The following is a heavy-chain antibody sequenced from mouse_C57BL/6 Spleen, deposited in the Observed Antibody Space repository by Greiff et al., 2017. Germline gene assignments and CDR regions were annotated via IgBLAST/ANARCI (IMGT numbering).Heavy chain of an antibody. D-gene: IGHD2-4*01. Sequence: QVQLQQSGPGLVQPSQCLSITCTVSGFSLTSYGVHWVRQSPGKGLEWLGVIWSGGSTDYNAAFISGKGTSTDNSKSQVVFKMNKLQADDTAIFYGAREDGLPHCYAMYYWGQGTSVTVSS. J-gene: IGHJ4*01. CDR1: GFSLTSYG. CDR2: IWSGGST. CDR3: AREDGLPHCYAMYY. V-gene: IGHV2-2*01.